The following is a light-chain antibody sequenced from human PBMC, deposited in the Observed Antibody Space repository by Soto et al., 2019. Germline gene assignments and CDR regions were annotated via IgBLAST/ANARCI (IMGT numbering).Light chain of an antibody. Sequence: DIQMTQSPSSLSASVGDRVTITCRASQGIGNDLGWYQQKPGKAPKRLIYAAYSLQSGVPSSFSGSGSGTEFTLTISSLQPEEFATYYCLQHNIYPPTFGQGTKVQIK. CDR3: LQHNIYPPT. V-gene: IGKV1-17*01. CDR1: QGIGND. J-gene: IGKJ1*01. CDR2: AAY.